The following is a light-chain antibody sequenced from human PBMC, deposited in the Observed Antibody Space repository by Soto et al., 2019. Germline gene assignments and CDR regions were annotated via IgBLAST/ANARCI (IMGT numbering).Light chain of an antibody. J-gene: IGLJ3*02. CDR1: ASNIETDT. V-gene: IGLV1-44*01. CDR3: AAWDASLNGWG. Sequence: QSVLTQPPSTSGTTGQRVTISCSGSASNIETDTVNWYQHLPGTAPKLLIFNNNQRPSGVPDRFSGSMSGTSASLAISGLQSEDVADYYCAAWDASLNGWGFCGGTQLTVL. CDR2: NNN.